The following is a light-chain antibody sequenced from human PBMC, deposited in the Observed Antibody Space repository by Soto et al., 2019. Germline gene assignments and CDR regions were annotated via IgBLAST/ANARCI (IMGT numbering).Light chain of an antibody. Sequence: EIVLTQSPATLSSFPGDRVTLSCRASQYINTRLAWYQHRPGQAPRLLIYQTSIRAAGIPARFSASGSGTDFTLTISDVQPEDFALYYCHQRQSWARTFGRGTKVDI. CDR1: QYINTR. CDR3: HQRQSWART. J-gene: IGKJ3*01. V-gene: IGKV3-11*01. CDR2: QTS.